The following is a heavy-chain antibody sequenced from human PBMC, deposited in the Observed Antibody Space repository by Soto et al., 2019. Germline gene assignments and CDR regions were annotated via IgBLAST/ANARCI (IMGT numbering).Heavy chain of an antibody. D-gene: IGHD3-22*01. CDR2: INAGNGNT. V-gene: IGHV1-3*01. Sequence: ASVKVSCKASGYTFTSYGMHWVRQAPGQRLEWMGWINAGNGNTKYSQKFQGRVTITRDTSASTAYMELSSLRAEDTAVYYCARPTYYYDSSGPPAYWGQGTLVTVSS. CDR3: ARPTYYYDSSGPPAY. CDR1: GYTFTSYG. J-gene: IGHJ4*02.